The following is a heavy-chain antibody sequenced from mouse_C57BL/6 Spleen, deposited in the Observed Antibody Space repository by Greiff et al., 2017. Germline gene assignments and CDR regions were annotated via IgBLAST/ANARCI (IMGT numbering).Heavy chain of an antibody. J-gene: IGHJ1*03. D-gene: IGHD2-3*01. CDR2: IDPSDSET. Sequence: QVQLQQPGAELVRPGSSVKLSCKASGYTFTSYWMHWVKQRPIQGLEWIGNIDPSDSETHYNQKFKDKATLTVDKSSSTAYMQLSSLTSEDSAVYYCAIYDGYYGWYFDVWGTGTTVTVSS. V-gene: IGHV1-52*01. CDR3: AIYDGYYGWYFDV. CDR1: GYTFTSYW.